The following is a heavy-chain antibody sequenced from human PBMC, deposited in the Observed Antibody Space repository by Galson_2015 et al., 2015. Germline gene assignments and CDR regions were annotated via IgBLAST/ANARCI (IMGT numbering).Heavy chain of an antibody. CDR2: VRYDGSQT. V-gene: IGHV3-7*03. D-gene: IGHD1-14*01. Sequence: SLRLSCAASGFIFRNSWLVWVRQTPAQGLEWVAKVRYDGSQTFYVDSVKGRFTISRDNTENSLYLQMNSLRADDTAVYYCARDANRGGEFDYWGQGALVTVSS. CDR3: ARDANRGGEFDY. J-gene: IGHJ4*02. CDR1: GFIFRNSW.